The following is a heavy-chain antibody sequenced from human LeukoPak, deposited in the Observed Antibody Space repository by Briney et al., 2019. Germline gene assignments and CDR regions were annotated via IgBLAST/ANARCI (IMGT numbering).Heavy chain of an antibody. J-gene: IGHJ4*02. CDR1: GYSISSGYY. Sequence: SETLSLTCAVSGYSISSGYYWGWIRQPPGKGLEWIGSIYHSGSTYYNPSLKSRVAISVDTSKNQFSLKLSSVTAADTAVYYCYITMIVVVGNYFDYWGQGTLVTVSS. CDR2: IYHSGST. D-gene: IGHD3-22*01. V-gene: IGHV4-38-2*01. CDR3: YITMIVVVGNYFDY.